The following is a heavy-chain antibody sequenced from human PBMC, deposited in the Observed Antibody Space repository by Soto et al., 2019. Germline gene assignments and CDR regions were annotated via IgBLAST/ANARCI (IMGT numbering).Heavy chain of an antibody. D-gene: IGHD3-3*01. CDR3: APGWDMATFWTD. V-gene: IGHV3-23*01. CDR1: GFTFGSYA. J-gene: IGHJ4*02. CDR2: ISGGDTT. Sequence: EVQLLESGGGLVKPGGSLRLSCVASGFTFGSYAMSWVRQAPGQGLDWVSTISGGDTTQYAESVKGRFTISRDKAKNTLYLQMNTLRVDDTAVSYCAPGWDMATFWTDWGPRPLVTVSS.